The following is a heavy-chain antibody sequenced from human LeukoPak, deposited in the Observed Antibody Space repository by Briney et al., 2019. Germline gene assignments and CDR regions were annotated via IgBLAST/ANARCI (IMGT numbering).Heavy chain of an antibody. CDR3: ARRNKYCSCGSCYSGDAFDI. V-gene: IGHV5-51*01. D-gene: IGHD2-15*01. Sequence: GASLHISSKGAGSIFTSYWIGWGRQLPGKGLEWMVIIYPGDCDTRYSPSFQGQVTISDDKSISTYSLQWSPLTAADPAIYSCARRNKYCSCGSCYSGDAFDIWGQGTMVTVSS. CDR1: GSIFTSYW. CDR2: IYPGDCDT. J-gene: IGHJ3*02.